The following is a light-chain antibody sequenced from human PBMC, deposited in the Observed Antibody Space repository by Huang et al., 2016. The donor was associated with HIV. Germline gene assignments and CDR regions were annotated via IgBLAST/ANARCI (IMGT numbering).Light chain of an antibody. CDR3: QQSYRTPIT. J-gene: IGKJ5*01. V-gene: IGKV1-39*01. CDR2: AAS. Sequence: DIQMTQSPSSLSASVGDRVTITCRASQSISSYLNWYQQKPGKAPKLLIYAASSLQSGVPARCSGSGSGTDFSLTISSLQPEDCATYYCQQSYRTPITFGQGTRLEIK. CDR1: QSISSY.